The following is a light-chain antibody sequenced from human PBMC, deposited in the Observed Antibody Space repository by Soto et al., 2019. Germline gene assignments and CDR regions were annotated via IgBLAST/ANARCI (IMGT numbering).Light chain of an antibody. V-gene: IGKV3-15*01. CDR1: QSVRSN. J-gene: IGKJ5*01. Sequence: TVMTDPPSTVPVSQGERATLSCRASQSVRSNLAWYQQKPGQAPRLLIYGASTRATGVPARFSGSGSGTEFTLTISSLEPEDFAVYYCQQRRSWPPTITFGQGTRLEI. CDR3: QQRRSWPPTIT. CDR2: GAS.